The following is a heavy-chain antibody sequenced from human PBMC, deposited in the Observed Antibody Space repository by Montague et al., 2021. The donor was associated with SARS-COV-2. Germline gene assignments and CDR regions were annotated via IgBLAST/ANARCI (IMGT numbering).Heavy chain of an antibody. CDR2: INHSGST. J-gene: IGHJ4*02. D-gene: IGHD2-15*01. CDR3: GRVILSATSNPFDC. Sequence: SETLSLTCAVYGGSFSGYYWSWIRQSPGKGLEWIGEINHSGSTNHNPSLQSRVTISVDTSKNQLSLNLRSVTAADTAVYFCGRVILSATSNPFDCWGPGTLVTVSS. CDR1: GGSFSGYY. V-gene: IGHV4-34*01.